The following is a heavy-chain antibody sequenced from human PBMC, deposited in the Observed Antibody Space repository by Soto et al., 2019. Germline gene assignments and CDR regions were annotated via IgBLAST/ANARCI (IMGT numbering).Heavy chain of an antibody. CDR2: ISYDGSNK. Sequence: GGSLRLSCAASGFTFSSYAMHWVRQAPGKGLEWVAVISYDGSNKYYADSVKGRFTISRDNSKNTLYLQMNSLRAEDTAVYYCARDRHYDYYYYGMDVWGQGTTVTVSS. J-gene: IGHJ6*02. V-gene: IGHV3-30-3*01. CDR3: ARDRHYDYYYYGMDV. D-gene: IGHD4-17*01. CDR1: GFTFSSYA.